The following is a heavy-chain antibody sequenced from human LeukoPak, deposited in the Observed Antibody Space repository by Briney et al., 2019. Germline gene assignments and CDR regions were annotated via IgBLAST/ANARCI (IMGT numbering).Heavy chain of an antibody. Sequence: PGGSLRLSCAASGFTFDDYAMHWVRQAPGKGLEWVSGISWNSGSIGYADSVKGRFTISRDNAKNTLYLQMNSLRAEDTAVYYCARDSSMAALDYWGQGTLVTVSS. V-gene: IGHV3-9*01. D-gene: IGHD2/OR15-2a*01. CDR3: ARDSSMAALDY. J-gene: IGHJ4*02. CDR1: GFTFDDYA. CDR2: ISWNSGSI.